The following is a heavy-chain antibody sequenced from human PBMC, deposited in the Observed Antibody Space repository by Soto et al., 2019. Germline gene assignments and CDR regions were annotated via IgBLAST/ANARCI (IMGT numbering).Heavy chain of an antibody. Sequence: SETLSLTCTVSGGSISSSSYYWGWIRQPPGKGLEWIGSIYYSGSTYYNPSLKSRVTISVDTSKNQFSLKLSSVTAADTAVYYCARHGEWLDYFDYWGQGTLVTVSS. CDR2: IYYSGST. V-gene: IGHV4-39*01. D-gene: IGHD6-19*01. CDR3: ARHGEWLDYFDY. J-gene: IGHJ4*02. CDR1: GGSISSSSYY.